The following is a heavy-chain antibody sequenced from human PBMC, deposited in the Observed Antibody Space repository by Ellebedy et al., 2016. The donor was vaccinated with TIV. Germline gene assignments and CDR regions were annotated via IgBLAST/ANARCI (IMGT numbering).Heavy chain of an antibody. J-gene: IGHJ4*02. CDR2: IKQDGIDK. D-gene: IGHD3-10*01. Sequence: GESLKISCAASGFTFSSYAFHWVRQAPGKGLEWLANIKQDGIDKYYVDSVKGRFTISRDNAKNSLYLQMSSLRAEDTAVYYCARDGVGAGLDYWGQGTLVTVSS. CDR1: GFTFSSYA. V-gene: IGHV3-7*03. CDR3: ARDGVGAGLDY.